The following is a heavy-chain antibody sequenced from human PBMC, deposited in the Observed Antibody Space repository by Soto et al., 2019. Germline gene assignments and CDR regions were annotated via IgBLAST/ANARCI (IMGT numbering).Heavy chain of an antibody. CDR1: GGSISSGGYC. Sequence: SETLSLTCTVSGGSISSGGYCWSWIRQHPGKGLEWIGYIYYSGSTYYNPSLKSRVTISVDTSKNQFSLKLSSVTAADTAVYYCARSADTAMGLDYWGQGTLVTVSS. CDR3: ARSADTAMGLDY. D-gene: IGHD5-18*01. V-gene: IGHV4-31*03. CDR2: IYYSGST. J-gene: IGHJ4*02.